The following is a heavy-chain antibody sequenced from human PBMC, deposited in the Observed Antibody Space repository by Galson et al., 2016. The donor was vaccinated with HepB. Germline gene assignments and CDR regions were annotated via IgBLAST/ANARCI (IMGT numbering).Heavy chain of an antibody. J-gene: IGHJ4*02. CDR2: ISNSGSTT. Sequence: SLRLSCAASGFTFSTYAMSWVRQAPGKGLEWVSAISNSGSTTYYADSVKGRFTISRDNSKNTLYLQMNSLRVEDTALYYCAKEFVATGAVVRDYWGQGTLVTVSS. V-gene: IGHV3-23*01. CDR3: AKEFVATGAVVRDY. D-gene: IGHD2-15*01. CDR1: GFTFSTYA.